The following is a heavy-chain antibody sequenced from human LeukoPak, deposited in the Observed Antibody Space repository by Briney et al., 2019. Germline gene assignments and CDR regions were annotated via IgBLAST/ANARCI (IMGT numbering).Heavy chain of an antibody. J-gene: IGHJ5*02. V-gene: IGHV4-59*01. Sequence: SSETLSLTCTVSGGSISSYYWSWIRQPPGKGLEWIGYIYYSGSTNYNPSLKSRVTISVDTSKNQFSLKLSSVTAADTAVYYCATSSIAAAGTESWGQGTLVTVSS. D-gene: IGHD6-13*01. CDR2: IYYSGST. CDR3: ATSSIAAAGTES. CDR1: GGSISSYY.